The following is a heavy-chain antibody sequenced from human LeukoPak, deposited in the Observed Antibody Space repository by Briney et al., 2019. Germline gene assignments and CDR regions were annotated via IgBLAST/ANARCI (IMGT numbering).Heavy chain of an antibody. V-gene: IGHV3-7*01. CDR3: VRTQRGPEY. D-gene: IGHD3-16*01. CDR1: GFTFSSSW. J-gene: IGHJ4*02. CDR2: IKQDVSEK. Sequence: PGGSLRLSCSASGFTFSSSWMSWVRQAPGKGLEWVANIKQDVSEKYYMDSVKGRFTISRDNAQSSLYLQMNSLRAEDTAVYYCVRTQRGPEYWGQGTLVTVSS.